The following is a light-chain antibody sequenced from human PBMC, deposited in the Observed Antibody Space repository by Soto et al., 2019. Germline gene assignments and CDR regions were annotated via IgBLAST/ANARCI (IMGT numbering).Light chain of an antibody. CDR2: DNN. J-gene: IGLJ2*01. Sequence: QSVLTQPPSVSAAPGQKVTISCSGSSSNIGNNYVSWFQQLPGTAPKLLIYDNNKRPSGIPDRFSGSKSGTSATLGITGVQTGDEADYYCGTWDSSLSGGVFGGGTKLTVL. CDR1: SSNIGNNY. V-gene: IGLV1-51*01. CDR3: GTWDSSLSGGV.